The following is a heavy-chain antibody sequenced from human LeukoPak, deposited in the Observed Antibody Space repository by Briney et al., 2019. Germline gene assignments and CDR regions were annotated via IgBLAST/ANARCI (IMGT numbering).Heavy chain of an antibody. D-gene: IGHD6-19*01. CDR2: ISYDGSNK. CDR3: AKDLDHIAVADGRHYFDD. V-gene: IGHV3-30*18. J-gene: IGHJ4*02. Sequence: GGSLRLSCAASGFTFSSHGMHWVRQAPGKWLEWVAVISYDGSNKYYADSVKGRFTISRDNSKNTLYLQMNSLRAEDTAVYYCAKDLDHIAVADGRHYFDDWGQGTLVTVS. CDR1: GFTFSSHG.